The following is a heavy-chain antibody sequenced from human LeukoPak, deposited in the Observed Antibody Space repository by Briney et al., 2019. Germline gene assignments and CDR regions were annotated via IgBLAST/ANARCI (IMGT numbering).Heavy chain of an antibody. CDR3: ARFSPRAMGNYFDF. J-gene: IGHJ4*02. CDR2: IYPRGST. Sequence: PSETLSLTCTVSGGSISSYYWSWIRQPPGKGLEWIGYIYPRGSTYYNPSLKSRVTMSLDRSANQFSLNLSSVTAADTAVYYCARFSPRAMGNYFDFWGLGTLVTDSS. CDR1: GGSISSYY. D-gene: IGHD7-27*01. V-gene: IGHV4-4*09.